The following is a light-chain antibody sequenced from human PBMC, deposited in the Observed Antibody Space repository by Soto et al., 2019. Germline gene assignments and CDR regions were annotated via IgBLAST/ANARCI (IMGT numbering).Light chain of an antibody. CDR2: NND. V-gene: IGLV1-44*01. CDR1: SSNIGTYT. J-gene: IGLJ1*01. Sequence: QSALTQPPSASGTPGQRVTISCSGSSSNIGTYTVNWYQQFPGTAPTLLIYNNDQRPSGVPDRFSGFKYGTAASLAISGLQSEDDAEYSCEAWDDRLSGLYVFGTGTKVTV. CDR3: EAWDDRLSGLYV.